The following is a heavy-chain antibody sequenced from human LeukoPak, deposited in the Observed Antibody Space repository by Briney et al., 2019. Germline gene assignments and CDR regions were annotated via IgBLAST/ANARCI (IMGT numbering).Heavy chain of an antibody. Sequence: GGSLRLSCAASRFTFSTYAMSWVRQAPGKGLEWVSTISDSGGSTYYADSVKGRFTISRDNSKNALYVQMSSLRAEDTAVYYCAKTSRRVRGVISFDYWGQGTLVTVSS. CDR3: AKTSRRVRGVISFDY. CDR1: RFTFSTYA. D-gene: IGHD3-10*01. V-gene: IGHV3-23*01. CDR2: ISDSGGST. J-gene: IGHJ4*02.